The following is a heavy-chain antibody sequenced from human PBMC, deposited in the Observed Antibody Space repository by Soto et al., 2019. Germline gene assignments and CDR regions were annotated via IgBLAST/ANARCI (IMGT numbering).Heavy chain of an antibody. Sequence: QITLKESGPTLVKPTQTLTLTCTFSGFSLSTSGVGVGWIRQPPGKALEWLALIYWDDDKRYSPSLKSRLTIXKXXSKNHVVLTMTNMDPVDTATYYCATSLTAYAYFDYWGQGTLVTVSS. CDR3: ATSLTAYAYFDY. V-gene: IGHV2-5*02. CDR2: IYWDDDK. D-gene: IGHD3-9*01. J-gene: IGHJ4*02. CDR1: GFSLSTSGVG.